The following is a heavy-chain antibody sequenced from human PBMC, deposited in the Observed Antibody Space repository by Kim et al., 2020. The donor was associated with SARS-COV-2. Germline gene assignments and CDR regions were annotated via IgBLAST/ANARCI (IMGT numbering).Heavy chain of an antibody. CDR1: GFTFDDYA. CDR2: ISWNSGRI. CDR3: AKDLQYDSSGYYDY. Sequence: GGSLRLSCAVSGFTFDDYAMHWVRQAPGKGLEWVSGISWNSGRIGYADSVKGRFSISRDNAKNSLYLQMNSLRAEDTALYYCAKDLQYDSSGYYDYWGQGTLVTVSS. J-gene: IGHJ4*02. D-gene: IGHD3-22*01. V-gene: IGHV3-9*01.